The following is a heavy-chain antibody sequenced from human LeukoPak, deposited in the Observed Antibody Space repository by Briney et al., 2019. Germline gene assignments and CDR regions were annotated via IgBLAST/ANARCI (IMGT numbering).Heavy chain of an antibody. CDR1: GYTFTSYY. CDR2: INPSGGST. CDR3: ARIPGYCTGGVCKDNWYFDL. Sequence: ASVKVSCKASGYTFTSYYMHWVRQAPGQGLEWMGIINPSGGSTSYAQKFQGRVTMTRDTSTSTVYMELSSLRSEDTAVYYCARIPGYCTGGVCKDNWYFDLWGRGTLVTVSS. D-gene: IGHD2-8*02. V-gene: IGHV1-46*01. J-gene: IGHJ2*01.